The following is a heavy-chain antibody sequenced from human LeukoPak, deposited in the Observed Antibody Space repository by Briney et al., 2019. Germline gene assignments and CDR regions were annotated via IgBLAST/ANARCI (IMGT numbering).Heavy chain of an antibody. J-gene: IGHJ5*02. V-gene: IGHV4-4*07. Sequence: KPSETLSLTCSVSGASVNSYHWNWIRQSAGKGLEWIGRISSGRRVDYNPSLENRITMSVDTSRNEFLLQLHSVTAADTGVYYCAALHYFGHGATRTWGQGTLVTVSS. CDR1: GASVNSYH. D-gene: IGHD2/OR15-2a*01. CDR3: AALHYFGHGATRT. CDR2: ISSGRRV.